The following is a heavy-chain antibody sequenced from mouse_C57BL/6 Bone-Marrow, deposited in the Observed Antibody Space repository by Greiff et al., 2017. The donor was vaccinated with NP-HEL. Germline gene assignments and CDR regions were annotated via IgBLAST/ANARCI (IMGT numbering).Heavy chain of an antibody. D-gene: IGHD1-2*01. Sequence: QVQLQQPGAELVKPGASVKLSCKASGYTFTSYWMHWVKQRPGQGLEWIGMIHPNSGSTNYNEKFKSKATLTVDKSSSTAYMQLSSLTSEDSAVYFCARAPGWFSDYAMDYWGQGTSVTVSS. V-gene: IGHV1-64*01. CDR3: ARAPGWFSDYAMDY. J-gene: IGHJ4*01. CDR2: IHPNSGST. CDR1: GYTFTSYW.